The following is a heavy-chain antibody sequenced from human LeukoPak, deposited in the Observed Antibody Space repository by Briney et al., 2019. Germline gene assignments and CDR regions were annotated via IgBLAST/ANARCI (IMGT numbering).Heavy chain of an antibody. V-gene: IGHV4-4*02. Sequence: SETLSLTCAVSGDSINSSNWWSWVRQPPGKGLEWIGEIYHSGSTNYNPSLKSRVTMSVDKSKNQFSLKLSSVTAADTAVYYCARYYYYYMDVWGKGTTVTVSS. J-gene: IGHJ6*03. CDR3: ARYYYYYMDV. CDR1: GDSINSSNW. CDR2: IYHSGST.